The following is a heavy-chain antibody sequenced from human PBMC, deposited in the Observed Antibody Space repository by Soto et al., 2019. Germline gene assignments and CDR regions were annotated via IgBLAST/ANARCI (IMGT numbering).Heavy chain of an antibody. J-gene: IGHJ4*02. V-gene: IGHV4-39*07. CDR2: INHGGNT. CDR1: GGSINSNYF. D-gene: IGHD2-8*02. Sequence: SETLSLTCAVSGGSINSNYFWGWIRQPPGRGLEWIGSINHGGNTYYNPSLKSRVTISVDTSKNQFSLKLTSVTAADTAVYYCARDKITGLFDYWGQGTLVTVSS. CDR3: ARDKITGLFDY.